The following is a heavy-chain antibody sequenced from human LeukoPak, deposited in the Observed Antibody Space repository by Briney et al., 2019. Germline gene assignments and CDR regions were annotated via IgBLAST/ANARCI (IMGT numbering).Heavy chain of an antibody. CDR2: IYYSGST. CDR1: GGSISSGGYY. CDR3: ARGRLRGDWFDP. J-gene: IGHJ5*02. Sequence: SETLSLTCTVSGGSISSGGYYWSWIRQHPGKGLEWIGYIYYSGSTYYNPSLKSRVTISVDTSKNQFSLKLSSVTAADTAVYYCARGRLRGDWFDPWGQGTLVTVSS. D-gene: IGHD5-12*01. V-gene: IGHV4-31*03.